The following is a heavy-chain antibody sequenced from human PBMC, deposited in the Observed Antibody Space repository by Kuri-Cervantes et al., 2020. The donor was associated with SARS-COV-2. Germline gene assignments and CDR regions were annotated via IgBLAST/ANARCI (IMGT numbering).Heavy chain of an antibody. CDR2: IKQDGSEK. Sequence: GGSLRLSCAASGFTFSSYWMSWVRQAPGKGLEWVANIKQDGSEKYYVDSVKGQFTISRDNAKNSLYLQMNSLRAEDTAVYYCARLAAAGIPPYYYYYGMDVWGQGTTVTVSS. CDR1: GFTFSSYW. D-gene: IGHD6-13*01. J-gene: IGHJ6*02. CDR3: ARLAAAGIPPYYYYYGMDV. V-gene: IGHV3-7*01.